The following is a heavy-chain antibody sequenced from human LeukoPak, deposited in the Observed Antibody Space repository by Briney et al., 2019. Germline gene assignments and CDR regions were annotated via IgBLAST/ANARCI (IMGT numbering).Heavy chain of an antibody. Sequence: GGSLRLSCAASGFTFSSYWMHWVRQAPGKGLEWVANIKQDATEIYYADSVKGRLTISRDNARKSLFLQMNILRVEDTALYYCARLNWDDGEVSGFDQWGQGILVTVSS. J-gene: IGHJ5*02. CDR2: IKQDATEI. D-gene: IGHD1-26*01. CDR1: GFTFSSYW. CDR3: ARLNWDDGEVSGFDQ. V-gene: IGHV3-7*01.